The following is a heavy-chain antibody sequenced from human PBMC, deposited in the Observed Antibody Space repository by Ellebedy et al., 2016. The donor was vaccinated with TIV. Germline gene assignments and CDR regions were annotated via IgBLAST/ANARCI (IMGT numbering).Heavy chain of an antibody. V-gene: IGHV4-4*02. CDR2: IYHNGST. J-gene: IGHJ6*02. Sequence: SETLSLTXAVSGGSISSSNWWSWVRQPPGKGQEWIGEIYHNGSTNYNPSLKSRVTISVDKSKNQFSLKLSSVTAADTAVYYCARDDVVVVTAIRDYYYYYGMDVWGQGTTVTVSS. CDR3: ARDDVVVVTAIRDYYYYYGMDV. CDR1: GGSISSSNW. D-gene: IGHD2-21*02.